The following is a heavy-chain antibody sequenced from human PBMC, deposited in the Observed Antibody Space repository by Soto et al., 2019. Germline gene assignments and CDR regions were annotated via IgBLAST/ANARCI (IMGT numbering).Heavy chain of an antibody. V-gene: IGHV4-59*01. Sequence: QVQLQESGPGLVKPSETLSLTCTVSGGSISSYYWSWIRQPPGKGLEWIGYIYYSGSTNYNPSLKSRVTISVATSTNQFALKLSSVTAADTAVYYCASEGGDGDYAFDYWGQGTLVTVSS. D-gene: IGHD4-17*01. J-gene: IGHJ4*02. CDR2: IYYSGST. CDR1: GGSISSYY. CDR3: ASEGGDGDYAFDY.